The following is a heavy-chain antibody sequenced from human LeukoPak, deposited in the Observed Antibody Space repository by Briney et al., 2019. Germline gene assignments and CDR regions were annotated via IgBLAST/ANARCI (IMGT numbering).Heavy chain of an antibody. J-gene: IGHJ4*02. CDR1: GGLITTTTCY. CDR3: ARQPVVNRGAVASNFDS. CDR2: IYYRGDT. Sequence: SETLSLTCAVSGGLITTTTCYWGWIRQSPGKGLEWIASIYYRGDTYYNASLESRVSISIDTSKNQFSLKLNSMNAADTAVYFCARQPVVNRGAVASNFDSWGQGTLVTVSA. V-gene: IGHV4-39*01. D-gene: IGHD6-19*01.